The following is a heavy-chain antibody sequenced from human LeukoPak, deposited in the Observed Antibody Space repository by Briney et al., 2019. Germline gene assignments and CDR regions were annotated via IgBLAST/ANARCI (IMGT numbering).Heavy chain of an antibody. CDR1: GFTFSSYA. Sequence: GGSLRLSCAASGFTFSSYAMSWVRRAPGKGLEWVSAISGSGGSTYYADSVKGRFTISRDNSKNTLYLQMNSLRAEDTAVYYCARDPSGRYCSGGSCYYFDYWGQGTLVTVSS. V-gene: IGHV3-23*01. CDR3: ARDPSGRYCSGGSCYYFDY. J-gene: IGHJ4*02. D-gene: IGHD2-15*01. CDR2: ISGSGGST.